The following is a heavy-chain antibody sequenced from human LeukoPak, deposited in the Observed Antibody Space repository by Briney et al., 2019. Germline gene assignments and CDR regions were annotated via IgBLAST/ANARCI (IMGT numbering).Heavy chain of an antibody. J-gene: IGHJ4*02. Sequence: GGSLRLSCAASGFTFNNYAMNWVRQAPGKGLEWVSSISGGGETTYYADSAKGRFTISRDNSQNTLYLQKNSLRAEDTAVYYCARDYADYVGYFFFDYWGQGTLVTVSS. D-gene: IGHD4-17*01. CDR1: GFTFNNYA. CDR3: ARDYADYVGYFFFDY. V-gene: IGHV3-23*01. CDR2: ISGGGETT.